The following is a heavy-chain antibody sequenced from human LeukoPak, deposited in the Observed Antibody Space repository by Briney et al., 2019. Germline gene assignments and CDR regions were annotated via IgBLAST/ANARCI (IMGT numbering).Heavy chain of an antibody. CDR1: GFTVSSNY. CDR2: IYSGGST. V-gene: IGHV3-66*01. Sequence: GRSLRLSCAACGFTVSSNYMSWVRQAPGKGLEWVSVIYSGGSTYYADSVKGRFTISRDNSKNTLYLQMNSLRAEDTAVYYCARGIAPAATLYYYYYMDVWGKGTTVTVSS. J-gene: IGHJ6*03. D-gene: IGHD2-2*01. CDR3: ARGIAPAATLYYYYYMDV.